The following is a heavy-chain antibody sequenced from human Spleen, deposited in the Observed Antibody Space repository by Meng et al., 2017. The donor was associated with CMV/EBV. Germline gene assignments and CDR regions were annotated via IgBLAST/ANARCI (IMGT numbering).Heavy chain of an antibody. Sequence: FAGCSVHWVRPAPRQGPAWMGWINPNGGGTNYAQKFRGRVTMTRDTSISTAYMELSRVRSDDTAVYYCARDLTWFGELSAYYYGMDVWGQGTTVTVSS. CDR1: FAGCS. V-gene: IGHV1-2*02. CDR2: INPNGGGT. J-gene: IGHJ6*02. CDR3: ARDLTWFGELSAYYYGMDV. D-gene: IGHD3-10*01.